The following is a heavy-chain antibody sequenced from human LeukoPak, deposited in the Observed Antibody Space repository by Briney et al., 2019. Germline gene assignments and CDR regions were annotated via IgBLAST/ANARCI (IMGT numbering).Heavy chain of an antibody. CDR2: ISGSGGST. D-gene: IGHD6-13*01. V-gene: IGHV3-23*01. J-gene: IGHJ4*02. CDR3: AKRVAAGGKYFDY. Sequence: PGGSLRLSCAASGFTFSSYGMSWVRQAPGKGLEWVSAISGSGGSTYYADSVKGRFTISRDNSRNTLYLQMNSLRAEDTAVYSCAKRVAAGGKYFDYWGQGTLVTVSS. CDR1: GFTFSSYG.